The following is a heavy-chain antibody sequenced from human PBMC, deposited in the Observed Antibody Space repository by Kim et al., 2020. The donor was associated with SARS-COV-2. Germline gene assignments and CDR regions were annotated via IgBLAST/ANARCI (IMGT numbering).Heavy chain of an antibody. V-gene: IGHV5-51*01. CDR2: IYTGDSYT. Sequence: GESLKISRKGSGYSFTSYWIGWVRQMPGKGLEWMGNIYTGDSYTKYSPSFQGQVTISADKSISTAYLQWSSLKASDTAMYYCARLLHHYGSGKDWGPGTLVTVST. CDR3: ARLLHHYGSGKD. CDR1: GYSFTSYW. J-gene: IGHJ4*02. D-gene: IGHD3-10*01.